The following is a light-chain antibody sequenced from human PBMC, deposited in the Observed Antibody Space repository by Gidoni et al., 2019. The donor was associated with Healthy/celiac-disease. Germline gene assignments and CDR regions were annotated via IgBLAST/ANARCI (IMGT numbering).Light chain of an antibody. J-gene: IGKJ2*01. CDR2: KAS. CDR1: QSISSW. CDR3: QQYNSYSGT. Sequence: DIQMTQSPSTLSASVGDRVTSTCRASQSISSWLAWYQQKPGKAPKLLIYKASSLESGVPSRFSGSGSATDFTLTISSLQPDDFATYYCQQYNSYSGTFGQGTKLEIK. V-gene: IGKV1-5*03.